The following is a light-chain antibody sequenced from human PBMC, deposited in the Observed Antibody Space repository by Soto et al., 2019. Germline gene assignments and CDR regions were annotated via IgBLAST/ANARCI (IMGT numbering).Light chain of an antibody. CDR1: QSVSSY. V-gene: IGKV3-11*01. CDR2: DAS. CDR3: QQFSSYPLT. J-gene: IGKJ4*01. Sequence: IVLTQSPGTLSSSPWERATLSCRASQSVSSYLAWYQQKPGQAPRLLIYDASNRATGIPARFSGSGSGTDFTLTISSLEPEDFAVYYCQQFSSYPLTFGGGTKVDIK.